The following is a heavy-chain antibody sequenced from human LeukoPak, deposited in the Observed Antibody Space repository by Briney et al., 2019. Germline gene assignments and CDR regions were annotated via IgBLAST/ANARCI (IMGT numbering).Heavy chain of an antibody. J-gene: IGHJ3*02. CDR3: ARGGVVVAATDAFDI. D-gene: IGHD2-15*01. Sequence: RASVKVSCKASGGTFSSYAISWGRQAPGEGVEWMGRIIPILGIANYAQKLQGRVTITADKSTSTAYMELSSLRSEDTAVYYCARGGVVVAATDAFDIWGQGTMVTVSS. V-gene: IGHV1-69*04. CDR2: IIPILGIA. CDR1: GGTFSSYA.